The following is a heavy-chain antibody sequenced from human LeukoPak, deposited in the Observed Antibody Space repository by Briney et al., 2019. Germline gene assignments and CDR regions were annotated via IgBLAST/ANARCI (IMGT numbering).Heavy chain of an antibody. CDR3: AMGPLGGYCSGGSCYSNFDY. CDR2: IIPIFGTA. Sequence: SVKVSCKASGGTLSSYAISWVRQPPGQGLEWMEGIIPIFGTANYAQKFQGRVTISTDESTSTAYMQLSSLRSEDTAVYYCAMGPLGGYCSGGSCYSNFDYWGQGTLVTVSS. J-gene: IGHJ4*02. V-gene: IGHV1-69*05. CDR1: GGTLSSYA. D-gene: IGHD2-15*01.